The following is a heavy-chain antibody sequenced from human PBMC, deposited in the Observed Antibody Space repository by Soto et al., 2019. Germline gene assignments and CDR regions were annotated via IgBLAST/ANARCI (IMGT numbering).Heavy chain of an antibody. CDR3: AKGEDIVVVVAAIPSGYFDY. Sequence: QVQLVESGGGVVRPGRSLRLSCAASGFTFSSYGMHWVRQAPGKGLEWVAVISYDGSNKYYADSVKGRFTISRDNSKNTLYLQMNSLRAEDTAVYYCAKGEDIVVVVAAIPSGYFDYWGQGTLVTVSS. CDR2: ISYDGSNK. V-gene: IGHV3-30*18. D-gene: IGHD2-15*01. CDR1: GFTFSSYG. J-gene: IGHJ4*02.